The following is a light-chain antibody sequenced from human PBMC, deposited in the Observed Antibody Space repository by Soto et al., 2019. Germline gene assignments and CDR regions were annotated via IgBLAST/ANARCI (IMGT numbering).Light chain of an antibody. CDR1: QDISNY. CDR3: QRYDNLPIT. J-gene: IGKJ5*01. CDR2: GAY. Sequence: DIQMTQSPSSLSASVGDRVTITCQASQDISNYLNWYQQKPGKAPKLLIYGAYNLETGVPSRFRRSGAVADFPFSIRSLQPEVIVTYCWQRYDNLPITFRQGTRLEIK. V-gene: IGKV1-33*01.